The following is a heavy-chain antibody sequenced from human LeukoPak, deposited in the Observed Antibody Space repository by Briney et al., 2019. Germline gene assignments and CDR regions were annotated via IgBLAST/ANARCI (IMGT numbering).Heavy chain of an antibody. CDR2: IIPIFGTA. D-gene: IGHD6-19*01. CDR1: GYTFTGYY. Sequence: GASVKVSCKASGYTFTGYYMHWVRQAPGQGLEWMGGIIPIFGTANYAQKFQGRVTITTDESTSTAYMELSSLRSEDTAVYYCAREGSGGKGFDYWGQGTLVTVSS. V-gene: IGHV1-69*05. CDR3: AREGSGGKGFDY. J-gene: IGHJ4*02.